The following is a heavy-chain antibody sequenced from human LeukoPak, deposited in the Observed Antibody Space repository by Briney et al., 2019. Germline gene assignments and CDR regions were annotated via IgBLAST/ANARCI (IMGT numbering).Heavy chain of an antibody. D-gene: IGHD5-12*01. CDR1: GGSFSGYY. CDR2: INHSGST. Sequence: SETLSLTCAVYGGSFSGYYWSWIRQPPGKGLEWIGEINHSGSTNYNPSLKSRVTISVDTSKNQFSLNVSSVTAADTAIYYCARVGYEWPRIDYWGQGTLVTASS. V-gene: IGHV4-34*01. J-gene: IGHJ4*02. CDR3: ARVGYEWPRIDY.